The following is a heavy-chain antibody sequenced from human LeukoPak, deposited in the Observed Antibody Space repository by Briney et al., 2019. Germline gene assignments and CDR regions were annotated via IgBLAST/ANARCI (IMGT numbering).Heavy chain of an antibody. CDR1: GFTVSSNY. Sequence: GGSLRLSCAASGFTVSSNYMSWVRQAPGKGLEWVSVIYSGGSTYYADSVKGRFTISRDNSKNTLYLQMNSLRAEDTAVYYCARGAGYSRGPPRYWGQGTLVTVSS. CDR3: ARGAGYSRGPPRY. D-gene: IGHD6-19*01. CDR2: IYSGGST. J-gene: IGHJ4*02. V-gene: IGHV3-53*01.